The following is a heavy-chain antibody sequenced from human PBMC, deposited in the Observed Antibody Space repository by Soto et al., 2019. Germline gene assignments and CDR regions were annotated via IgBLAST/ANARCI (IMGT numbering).Heavy chain of an antibody. CDR1: GGSISSYY. D-gene: IGHD6-6*01. J-gene: IGHJ4*02. CDR2: IYYSGST. CDR3: ARPYSSSSYFDY. Sequence: PSETLSLTCTVSGGSISSYYWSWIRQPPGKGLEWIGYIYYSGSTNYNPSLKSRVTISVDTSKNQFSLKLSSVTAADAAVYYCARPYSSSSYFDYWGKVPLVTFSS. V-gene: IGHV4-59*08.